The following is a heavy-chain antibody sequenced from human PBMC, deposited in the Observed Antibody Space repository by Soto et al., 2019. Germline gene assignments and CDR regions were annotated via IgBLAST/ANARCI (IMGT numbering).Heavy chain of an antibody. CDR2: LSGDGRST. V-gene: IGHV3-64D*06. D-gene: IGHD5-18*01. Sequence: GGSLRLSCSASGFTFRSYAIHWVRQSPGKGLEYVSALSGDGRSTYYADSVKGRFTVFRDNSKNTLFLQMSSLRVEDTAVYYCVKGNWAYSYNNWFDPWGQGTLVTVSS. CDR3: VKGNWAYSYNNWFDP. J-gene: IGHJ5*02. CDR1: GFTFRSYA.